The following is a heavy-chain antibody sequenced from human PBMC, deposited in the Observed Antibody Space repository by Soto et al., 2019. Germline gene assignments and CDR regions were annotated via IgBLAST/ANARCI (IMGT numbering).Heavy chain of an antibody. V-gene: IGHV1-18*01. J-gene: IGHJ4*02. CDR1: GYTFTSYG. CDR2: ISAYNGNT. Sequence: GASVKASCKASGYTFTSYGPSWVRQAPGQGLEWMGWISAYNGNTNYAQKLQGRVTMTTDTSTSTAYMELRSLRSDDTAVYYCARTTPYNWNDVVIDYWGQGTLVTVSS. CDR3: ARTTPYNWNDVVIDY. D-gene: IGHD1-20*01.